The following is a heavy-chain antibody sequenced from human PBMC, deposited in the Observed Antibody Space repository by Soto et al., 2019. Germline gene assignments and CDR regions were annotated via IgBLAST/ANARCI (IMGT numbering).Heavy chain of an antibody. Sequence: PSQTLSLTCALSGDSVASNSAAWNWIRQSPSRGLEWLGRTYYRSKWYNDYAVSVKSRITINPDTSKNQFSLQLNSVTPEDTAVYYCAREYYYDSSGYYYSSPRLDYRGQGTLVTVSS. D-gene: IGHD3-22*01. CDR1: GDSVASNSAA. V-gene: IGHV6-1*01. CDR3: AREYYYDSSGYYYSSPRLDY. CDR2: TYYRSKWYN. J-gene: IGHJ4*02.